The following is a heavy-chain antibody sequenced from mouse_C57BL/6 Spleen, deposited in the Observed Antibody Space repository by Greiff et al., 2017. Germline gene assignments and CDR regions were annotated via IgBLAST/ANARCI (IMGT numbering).Heavy chain of an antibody. V-gene: IGHV1-69*01. CDR1: GYTFTSYW. CDR3: TRSCLRLDFDY. D-gene: IGHD1-1*01. CDR2: IDPSNSYT. Sequence: QVQLKQPGAELVMPGASVKLSCKASGYTFTSYWMHWVKQRPGQGLEWIGEIDPSNSYTNYNQKFKGKSTLTVDKSSSTAYMQLHSLTSEASADYYCTRSCLRLDFDYWGQGTTLTVSS. J-gene: IGHJ2*01.